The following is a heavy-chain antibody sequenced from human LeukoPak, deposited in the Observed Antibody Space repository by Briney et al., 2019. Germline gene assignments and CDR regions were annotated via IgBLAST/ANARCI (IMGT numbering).Heavy chain of an antibody. CDR2: INHSGST. Sequence: PSETLSLTCAVYGGSLSGCYWRWIRQPPGKGLEWIGEINHSGSTYYNPSLKSRVTISVDTSKNQLSLKLRSVTAADTAVYYCARQVHSKAIIVVVVTPPYLPDFDVWGRGTLVTVSS. CDR3: ARQVHSKAIIVVVVTPPYLPDFDV. J-gene: IGHJ2*01. V-gene: IGHV4-34*01. CDR1: GGSLSGCY. D-gene: IGHD3-22*01.